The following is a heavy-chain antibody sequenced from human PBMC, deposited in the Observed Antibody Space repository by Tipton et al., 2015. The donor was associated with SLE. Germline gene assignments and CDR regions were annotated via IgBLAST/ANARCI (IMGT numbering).Heavy chain of an antibody. CDR1: GGSFTGYY. Sequence: TLSLTCAVYGGSFTGYYWSWIRQSPGKGLEWVGYIYYSGSTNYNPSLKSRVTISVDTSKNQFSLKLTSVTAADTAVYYCARGGSGSYYHKVLWFFDLWGHGTLITVSS. J-gene: IGHJ2*01. V-gene: IGHV4-59*01. CDR3: ARGGSGSYYHKVLWFFDL. D-gene: IGHD1-26*01. CDR2: IYYSGST.